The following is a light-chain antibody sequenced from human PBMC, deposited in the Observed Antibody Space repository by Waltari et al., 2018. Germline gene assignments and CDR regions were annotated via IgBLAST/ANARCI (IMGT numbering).Light chain of an antibody. V-gene: IGKV2-30*02. Sequence: DVVMTQSPLSLPVPLGQPASIPCRSSQSLVHSDGNTYLNWFQQRPGQAPRRLIYKVSNRDSGVPDRFSGSGSGTDFTLKISRVEAEDVGVYYCMQGTHLYTFGQGTRLEIK. J-gene: IGKJ2*01. CDR3: MQGTHLYT. CDR1: QSLVHSDGNTY. CDR2: KVS.